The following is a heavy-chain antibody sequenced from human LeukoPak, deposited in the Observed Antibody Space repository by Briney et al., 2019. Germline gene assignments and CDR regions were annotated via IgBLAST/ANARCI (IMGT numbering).Heavy chain of an antibody. V-gene: IGHV3-66*01. CDR2: IYSGGSI. J-gene: IGHJ4*02. CDR1: GFTVSSNY. D-gene: IGHD5-12*01. Sequence: PGGSLRLSCAASGFTVSSNYMSWVRQAPGKGLEWVSVIYSGGSIYYADSVKGRFTISRDNSKNTLYLQMNSLRAEDTAVYYCARVRGYGRFDYWGQGTLVTVSS. CDR3: ARVRGYGRFDY.